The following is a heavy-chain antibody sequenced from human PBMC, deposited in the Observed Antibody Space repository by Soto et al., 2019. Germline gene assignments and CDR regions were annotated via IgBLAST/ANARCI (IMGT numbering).Heavy chain of an antibody. V-gene: IGHV1-69*01. Sequence: QVQLVQSGAEVKKPGSSVKVSCKASGGTFSSYAISWVRQAPGQGLEWMGGIIPIFGTANYAQKFQGRVTITADESTSTAYMELSSLRSEDTAVYYCARCLLYYDSSGYYHYYYGMDVWGQGTTVTVSS. J-gene: IGHJ6*02. CDR1: GGTFSSYA. CDR2: IIPIFGTA. CDR3: ARCLLYYDSSGYYHYYYGMDV. D-gene: IGHD3-22*01.